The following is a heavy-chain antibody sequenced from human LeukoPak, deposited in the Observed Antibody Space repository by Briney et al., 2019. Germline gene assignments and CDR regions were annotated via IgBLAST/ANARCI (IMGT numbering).Heavy chain of an antibody. CDR3: ARATTAKRGSEGY. V-gene: IGHV3-21*01. CDR2: ISSSGSYI. D-gene: IGHD4-11*01. Sequence: GGSLRLSCAASGFTFSSYSMNWVRHAPGKGLEWVSFISSSGSYIYFADSVNGRFTISRDNAKNSLFLQMNSLRAEDTGLYYCARATTAKRGSEGYWGRGTLVTVSS. CDR1: GFTFSSYS. J-gene: IGHJ4*02.